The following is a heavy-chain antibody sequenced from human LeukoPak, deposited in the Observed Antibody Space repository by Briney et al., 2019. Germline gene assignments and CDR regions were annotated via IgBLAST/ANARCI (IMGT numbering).Heavy chain of an antibody. D-gene: IGHD3-3*01. J-gene: IGHJ4*02. Sequence: PGGSLRLSCTASGFTFGDYAMSWFRQAPGKELEYVSAISSNGGSTYYANSVKGRFTISRDNSKNTLYLQMGSLRAEDMAVYYCARAGGYDFWSARSLDYWGQGTLVTVSS. CDR3: ARAGGYDFWSARSLDY. CDR1: GFTFGDYA. V-gene: IGHV3-64*01. CDR2: ISSNGGST.